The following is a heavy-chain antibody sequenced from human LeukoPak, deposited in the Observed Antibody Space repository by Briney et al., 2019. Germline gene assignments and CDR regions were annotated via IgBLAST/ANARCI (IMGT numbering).Heavy chain of an antibody. CDR3: ARGSYSSSSGLWWFDP. J-gene: IGHJ5*02. V-gene: IGHV1-69*05. Sequence: GSSVKVSCKASGGTFSSYAISWVRQAPGQGLEWMGGIIPIFGTANYAQKFQGRVTITTDESTSTAYMELSSLRSEDTAVYYCARGSYSSSSGLWWFDPWSQGTLVTVSS. D-gene: IGHD6-6*01. CDR1: GGTFSSYA. CDR2: IIPIFGTA.